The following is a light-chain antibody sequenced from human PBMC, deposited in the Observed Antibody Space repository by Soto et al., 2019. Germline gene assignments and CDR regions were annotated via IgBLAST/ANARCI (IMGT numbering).Light chain of an antibody. J-gene: IGKJ1*01. CDR2: GAS. Sequence: ETVLTQSPGTLSLSPGDRVTLSCRASQSVSSSYLAWYQQKPGQAPSLLMYGASTRATGIPARFSGSGSGTEFTLTISSLMSDDFAVYYCQQYNRWPTFGQGTKVDIK. CDR3: QQYNRWPT. V-gene: IGKV3-15*01. CDR1: QSVSSSY.